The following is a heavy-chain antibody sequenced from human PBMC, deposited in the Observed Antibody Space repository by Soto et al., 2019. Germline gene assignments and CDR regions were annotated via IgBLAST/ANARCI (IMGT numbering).Heavy chain of an antibody. V-gene: IGHV5-10-1*01. CDR3: EPRSEDSELAY. CDR1: GYRFTSYW. Sequence: GASQKISCKGSGYRFTSYWISWVRQMPGKGLEWMGRIDPSDSYTNYSPSFQGHVTISADKSISTAYLQWRSMKASDTAMYSCEPRSEDSELAYWDQGP. D-gene: IGHD1-26*01. CDR2: IDPSDSYT. J-gene: IGHJ4*02.